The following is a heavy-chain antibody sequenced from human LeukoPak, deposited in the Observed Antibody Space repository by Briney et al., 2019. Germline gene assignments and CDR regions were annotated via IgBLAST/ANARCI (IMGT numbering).Heavy chain of an antibody. CDR2: INWNGGST. D-gene: IGHD3-10*01. CDR1: GSTFDDYD. CDR3: ARRDYYGSGSPDY. Sequence: GGSLRLSCAASGSTFDDYDMSWVRQAPGKGLEWVSGINWNGGSTGYADSVKGRFTISRDNAKNSLYLQMNSLRAEDTALYYCARRDYYGSGSPDYWGQGTLVTVSS. J-gene: IGHJ4*02. V-gene: IGHV3-20*04.